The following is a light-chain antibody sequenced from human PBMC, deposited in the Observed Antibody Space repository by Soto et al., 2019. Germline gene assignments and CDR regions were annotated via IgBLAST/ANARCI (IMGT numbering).Light chain of an antibody. CDR2: GAT. CDR3: QQYGSSPPIT. Sequence: EGVLTQSPGTLSLSPGERATLSCRASQSFSSSYLAWYQQKPGQAPRPLIYGATSRATGIPDRFSGSGSGTDFTLTISRLEPEDSAVYYCQQYGSSPPITFGHGTRLEIK. V-gene: IGKV3-20*01. J-gene: IGKJ5*01. CDR1: QSFSSSY.